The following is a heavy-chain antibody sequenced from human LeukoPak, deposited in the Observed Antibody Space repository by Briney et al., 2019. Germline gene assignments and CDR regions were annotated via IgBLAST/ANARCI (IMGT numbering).Heavy chain of an antibody. CDR2: IYPDDSDT. Sequence: GESLKISCKGSGYSFGNRWIGWVRQMPGKGLEWIGIIYPDDSDTIYSPSFEGQVTMPADKSINTAHLQWSSLKASDTAIYYCVRHGPGRYYYYYMDVWGQGTTVAVCS. V-gene: IGHV5-51*01. CDR3: VRHGPGRYYYYYMDV. D-gene: IGHD1-14*01. CDR1: GYSFGNRW. J-gene: IGHJ6*03.